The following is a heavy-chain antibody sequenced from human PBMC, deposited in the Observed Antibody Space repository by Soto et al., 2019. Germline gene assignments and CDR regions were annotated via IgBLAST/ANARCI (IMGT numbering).Heavy chain of an antibody. CDR3: ARDSSATATSYAVDF. CDR2: GNPGGGIG. Sequence: QVQLVQSGADVKNPGASVKISCTASGYKFINHYIHWVRQAPGPGLEWMGLGNPGGGIGDVAQKFHDRVTMTRDPSTNTVYMELSSLTSDDTALYYGARDSSATATSYAVDFWGQGALGTVSS. J-gene: IGHJ4*02. V-gene: IGHV1-46*01. CDR1: GYKFINHY. D-gene: IGHD5-12*01.